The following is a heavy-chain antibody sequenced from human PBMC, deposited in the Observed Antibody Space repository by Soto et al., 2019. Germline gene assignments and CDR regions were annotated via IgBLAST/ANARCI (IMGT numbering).Heavy chain of an antibody. CDR2: ISGSGGTT. J-gene: IGHJ4*02. V-gene: IGHV3-23*01. CDR1: GLTFSNYA. CDR3: AKDRELLSGRYCGFDY. D-gene: IGHD1-26*01. Sequence: EVQLLESGGGLVQPGGSLRLSCAASGLTFSNYAMSWVRQAPGKGLEWVSSISGSGGTTYYADSVKGRFTISRDNSKNTRYLQMNSLRAEDTAVYYCAKDRELLSGRYCGFDYWGQGTLVTVSS.